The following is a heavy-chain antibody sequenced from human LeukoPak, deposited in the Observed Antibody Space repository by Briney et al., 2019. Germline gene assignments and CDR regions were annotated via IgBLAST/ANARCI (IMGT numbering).Heavy chain of an antibody. J-gene: IGHJ1*01. CDR1: GFTFSSYG. V-gene: IGHV3-30*18. D-gene: IGHD2-15*01. Sequence: GRSLRLSCAASGFTFSSYGMHWVRQAPGKGLEWVAVISYDGSNKYYADSVKGRFTISRDNSKNTLYLQMNSLRAEDTAVYYCAKDFAKYCSGGCDFQHWGQGTLVTASS. CDR3: AKDFAKYCSGGCDFQH. CDR2: ISYDGSNK.